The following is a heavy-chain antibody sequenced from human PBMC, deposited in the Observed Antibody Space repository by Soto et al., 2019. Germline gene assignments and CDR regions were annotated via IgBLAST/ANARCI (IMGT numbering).Heavy chain of an antibody. Sequence: PGGSLRLSCAASGFTFSSYWMSWVRQAPGKGLEWVANIKQDGSEKYYVDSVKGRFTISRDNAKNSLYLQMNSLRAEDTAVYYCARDSYFWSGYHDYWGQGTLVTVSS. J-gene: IGHJ4*02. CDR2: IKQDGSEK. V-gene: IGHV3-7*03. CDR3: ARDSYFWSGYHDY. CDR1: GFTFSSYW. D-gene: IGHD3-3*01.